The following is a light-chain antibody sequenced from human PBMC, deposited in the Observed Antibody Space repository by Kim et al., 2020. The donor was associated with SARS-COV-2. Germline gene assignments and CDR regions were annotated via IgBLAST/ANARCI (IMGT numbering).Light chain of an antibody. CDR3: QQYYSAPQT. CDR1: QSVLSSSNNKYF. J-gene: IGKJ1*01. V-gene: IGKV4-1*01. Sequence: ATINCKSSQSVLSSSNNKYFLAWYQQKPGQPPKLLIYWASTRESGVSDRFSGSGSGTDFTLTISSLQAEDLAVYYCQQYYSAPQTFGQGTKVEIK. CDR2: WAS.